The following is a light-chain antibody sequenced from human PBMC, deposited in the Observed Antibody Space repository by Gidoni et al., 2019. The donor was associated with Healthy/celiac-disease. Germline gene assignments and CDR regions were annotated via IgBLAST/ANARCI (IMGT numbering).Light chain of an antibody. J-gene: IGKJ2*01. CDR2: AAS. CDR3: PQSYSTPYT. CDR1: QSISSS. V-gene: IGKV1-39*01. Sequence: QMTQTPSSLSASVGDRVTITCRASQSISSSLNWYQQKPGKAPKLLIYAASSLQSGVPSRFSGSGSGPDFTLTISSLQPEDFATYYCPQSYSTPYTFXQXTKLEIK.